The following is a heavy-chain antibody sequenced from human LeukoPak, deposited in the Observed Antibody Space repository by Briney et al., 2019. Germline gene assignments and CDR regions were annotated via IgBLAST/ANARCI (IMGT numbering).Heavy chain of an antibody. CDR3: ARDHGTYYDFWSGYYTGYYFDY. V-gene: IGHV3-21*01. CDR1: GFTFSSYS. CDR2: ISSSSSYI. Sequence: PGGSLRLSCAASGFTFSSYSMNWVRQAPGKGLEWVSSISSSSSYIYYADSVKGRFTISRDNAKNSLYLQMNSLRAEDTAVYYCARDHGTYYDFWSGYYTGYYFDYWGQGTLVTVSS. D-gene: IGHD3-3*01. J-gene: IGHJ4*02.